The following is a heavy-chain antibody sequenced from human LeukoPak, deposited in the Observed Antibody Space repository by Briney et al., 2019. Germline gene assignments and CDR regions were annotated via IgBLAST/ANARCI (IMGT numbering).Heavy chain of an antibody. D-gene: IGHD2-2*01. J-gene: IGHJ4*02. CDR1: GYTFTSYG. Sequence: GASVKVSCKASGYTFTSYGISWVRQAPGQGLEWMGWIGAYNGNTNYAQKLQGRVTMTTDTSTSTAYMELRSLRSDDTAVYYCARDTDIVVVPAAMVPLDYWGQGTLVTVSS. CDR2: IGAYNGNT. V-gene: IGHV1-18*01. CDR3: ARDTDIVVVPAAMVPLDY.